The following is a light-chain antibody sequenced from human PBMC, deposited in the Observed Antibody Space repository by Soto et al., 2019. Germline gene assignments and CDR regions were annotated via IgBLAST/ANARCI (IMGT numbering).Light chain of an antibody. CDR2: STN. CDR1: SGSVSTSFY. CDR3: ILDMGSAICV. Sequence: QTVVTQEPSLSVSPGGTVTLTCGLTSGSVSTSFYASWYQLTPGQAPRTLIHSTNIRSSGVPDRFSGSILGNKAALTVTGAQADDESDYFCILDMGSAICVFGGGTQLTVL. J-gene: IGLJ3*02. V-gene: IGLV8-61*01.